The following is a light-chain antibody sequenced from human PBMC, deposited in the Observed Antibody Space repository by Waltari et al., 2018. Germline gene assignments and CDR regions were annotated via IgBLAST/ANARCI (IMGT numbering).Light chain of an antibody. CDR2: AAS. CDR3: QQSYTDIFT. J-gene: IGKJ3*01. CDR1: QTIGTY. V-gene: IGKV1-39*01. Sequence: TCRASQTIGTYLHGYQERPRKAPKLLIYAASSLRTGVPSRFSGSGSGTDFTLTISGLQPEDFATYYCQQSYTDIFTFGPGTKVDIK.